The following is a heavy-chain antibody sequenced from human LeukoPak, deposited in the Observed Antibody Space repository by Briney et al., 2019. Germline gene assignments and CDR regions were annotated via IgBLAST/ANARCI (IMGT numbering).Heavy chain of an antibody. D-gene: IGHD4-17*01. Sequence: GGSLRLSCAASGFTFSSFEMNWVRQAPGKGLEWVSYISSSGSSIYYADSVKGRFTISRDNSKNTLYPQMNSLRAEDTAVFYCARAFYSNGDADAFHIWGQGTMVTVSS. CDR3: ARAFYSNGDADAFHI. V-gene: IGHV3-48*03. CDR2: ISSSGSSI. CDR1: GFTFSSFE. J-gene: IGHJ3*02.